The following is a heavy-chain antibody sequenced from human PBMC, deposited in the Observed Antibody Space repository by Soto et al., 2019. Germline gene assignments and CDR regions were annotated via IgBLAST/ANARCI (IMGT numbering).Heavy chain of an antibody. D-gene: IGHD3-10*01. CDR2: IIPIFGTA. Sequence: SVKVSCKASGGTFSSYAISWVRQAPGQGLEWMGGIIPIFGTANYAQKFQGRVTITADGSTSTAYMELSSLRSEDTAVYYCARDSFRGVHPYYYGMDVCGQRTTVTVSS. CDR3: ARDSFRGVHPYYYGMDV. J-gene: IGHJ6*02. V-gene: IGHV1-69*13. CDR1: GGTFSSYA.